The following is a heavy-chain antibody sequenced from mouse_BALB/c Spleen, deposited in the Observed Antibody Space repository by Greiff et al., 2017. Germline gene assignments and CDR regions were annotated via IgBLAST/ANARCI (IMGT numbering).Heavy chain of an antibody. V-gene: IGHV1S16*01. CDR2: INPSNGGT. CDR3: TKGGLRGAMDY. CDR1: GYTFTSYY. J-gene: IGHJ4*01. D-gene: IGHD2-4*01. Sequence: VQLQQPGAELVKPGASVKLSCKASGYTFTSYYMYWVKQRPGQGLEWIGGINPSNGGTNFNEKFKSKATLTVDKSSSTAYMQLSSLTSEDSAVYYCTKGGLRGAMDYWGQGTSVTVSS.